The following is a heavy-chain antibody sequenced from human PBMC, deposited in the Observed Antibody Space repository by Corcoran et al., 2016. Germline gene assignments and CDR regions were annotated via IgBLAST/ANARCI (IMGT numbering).Heavy chain of an antibody. CDR3: TRDRFDDSSGDL. Sequence: EVQLVESGGGLVKPGRSLRLSCTASGFTFGDYAMSWFRQAPGKGLEWVGFIRSNAHGGTTEYAASVKGRFTISRDDSKSIAYLQMNSLKTDDTAVYYCTRDRFDDSSGDLWGQGTLVTVSS. CDR2: IRSNAHGGTT. J-gene: IGHJ5*02. CDR1: GFTFGDYA. D-gene: IGHD3-22*01. V-gene: IGHV3-49*05.